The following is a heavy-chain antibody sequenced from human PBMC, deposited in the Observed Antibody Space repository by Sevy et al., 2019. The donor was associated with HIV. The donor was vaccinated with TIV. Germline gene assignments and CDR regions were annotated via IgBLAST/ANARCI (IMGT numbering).Heavy chain of an antibody. CDR3: AKDRLDYYDSSGPDY. D-gene: IGHD3-22*01. J-gene: IGHJ4*02. CDR2: ISGSGGLT. CDR1: GFTFINYA. V-gene: IGHV3-23*01. Sequence: GGSLRLSCATSGFTFINYAMSWVRQAPGKGLEWVSVISGSGGLTYHADSVKGRFTISRYNSKNTMYLQMNSLRAEDTAVYYCAKDRLDYYDSSGPDYWGQGTLVTVSS.